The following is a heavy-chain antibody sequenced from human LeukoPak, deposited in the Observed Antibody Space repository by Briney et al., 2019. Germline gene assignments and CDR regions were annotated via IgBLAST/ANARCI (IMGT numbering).Heavy chain of an antibody. V-gene: IGHV1-24*01. D-gene: IGHD3-22*01. CDR1: GYTLTELS. CDR3: ATGYYDSSGYYFNAFDI. J-gene: IGHJ3*02. CDR2: FDPEDGET. Sequence: ASVKVSCKVSGYTLTELSMHWVRQAPGKGLEWMGGFDPEDGETIYAQKFQGRVTMTEDTSTDTAYMELSSLRSEDTAVYYCATGYYDSSGYYFNAFDIWGQGTMVTVCS.